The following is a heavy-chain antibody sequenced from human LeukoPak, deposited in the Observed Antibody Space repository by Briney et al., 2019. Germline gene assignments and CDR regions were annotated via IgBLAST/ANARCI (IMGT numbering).Heavy chain of an antibody. V-gene: IGHV4-34*01. CDR2: INHSGST. D-gene: IGHD6-13*01. CDR3: ARGTGGSSWTRGAFDI. J-gene: IGHJ3*02. CDR1: GGSFSGYY. Sequence: RASETLSLTCAVYGGSFSGYYWSWIRQPPGKGLEWIGEINHSGSTNYNPSLKSRVTISVDTSKNQFSLKLSSVTAADTAVYYCARGTGGSSWTRGAFDIWGQGTMVTVSS.